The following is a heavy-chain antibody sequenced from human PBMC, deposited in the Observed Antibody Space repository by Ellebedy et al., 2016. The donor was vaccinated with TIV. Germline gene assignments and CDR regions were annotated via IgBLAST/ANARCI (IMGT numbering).Heavy chain of an antibody. CDR2: ISSNGGST. V-gene: IGHV3-64D*06. Sequence: GESLKISXSASGFTFSSYAMHWVRQAPGKGLEYVSAISSNGGSTYYADSVKGRFTISRDNSKNTLYLQMSSLRAEDTAVYYCVKGPGFGESEREYYFDYWGQGTLVTVSS. CDR1: GFTFSSYA. J-gene: IGHJ4*02. D-gene: IGHD3-10*01. CDR3: VKGPGFGESEREYYFDY.